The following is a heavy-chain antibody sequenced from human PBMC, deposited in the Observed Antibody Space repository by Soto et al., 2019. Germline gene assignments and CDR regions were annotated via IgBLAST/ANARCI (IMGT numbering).Heavy chain of an antibody. Sequence: GGSLRLSCAASGFTFDNFAMSWVRQAPGKGLEWVSVVSGSGGTTYYADSVKGRFTISRDNSKNTLYLQMSSLRTEDTAIYYCAKMSGFMVRTHGDYWGQGTLVTVSS. V-gene: IGHV3-23*01. J-gene: IGHJ4*02. CDR2: VSGSGGTT. CDR3: AKMSGFMVRTHGDY. CDR1: GFTFDNFA. D-gene: IGHD3-10*01.